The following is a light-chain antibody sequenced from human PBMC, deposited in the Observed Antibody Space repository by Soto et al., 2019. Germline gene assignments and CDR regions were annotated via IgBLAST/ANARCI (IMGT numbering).Light chain of an antibody. CDR3: AEWDDSLNGAV. CDR1: TSNIARRS. CDR2: TNN. J-gene: IGLJ2*01. V-gene: IGLV1-44*01. Sequence: QSVLTQPPSASATPGQRVTISCSGSTSNIARRSVYWYQQLPGTAPKLLIYTNNQRPSGVPGRFSASKACTSASLAIMGLQSEDEADYYCAEWDDSLNGAVFGGGTKLTVL.